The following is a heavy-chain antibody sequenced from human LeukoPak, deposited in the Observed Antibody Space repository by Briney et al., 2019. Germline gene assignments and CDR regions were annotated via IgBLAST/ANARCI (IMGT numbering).Heavy chain of an antibody. Sequence: PGGSLRLSCAASGFTFRDAWMIWVRQAPGKGLEWVGRIKSRADGGTPDYAAPATGRFTISRDDSNGTLFLQMNSLTTEDTAVYYCATQGVLDAFDIWGQGTMVIVSS. CDR1: GFTFRDAW. J-gene: IGHJ3*02. CDR3: ATQGVLDAFDI. D-gene: IGHD3-10*01. V-gene: IGHV3-15*01. CDR2: IKSRADGGTP.